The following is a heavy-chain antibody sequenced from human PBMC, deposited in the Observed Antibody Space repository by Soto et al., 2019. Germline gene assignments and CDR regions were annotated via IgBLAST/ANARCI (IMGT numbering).Heavy chain of an antibody. CDR1: GYIFTEYT. D-gene: IGHD3-10*01. V-gene: IGHV1-3*01. J-gene: IGHJ5*02. CDR2: INAGNGNT. Sequence: QVQLVQSGAEVKKSGASVKVSCEASGYIFTEYTIHWVRQAPGQRLELMGWINAGNGNTKYSQQFQGRVTFSRDTSANTVYMELSSLRSEDTAVYYCAREGFVRGVLRGIRFDPWGQGTLVTVSS. CDR3: AREGFVRGVLRGIRFDP.